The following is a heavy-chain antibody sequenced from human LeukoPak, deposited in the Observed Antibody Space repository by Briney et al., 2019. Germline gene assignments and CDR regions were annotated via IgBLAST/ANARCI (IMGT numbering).Heavy chain of an antibody. J-gene: IGHJ4*02. D-gene: IGHD2-15*01. CDR3: ARDRPYGSYDY. CDR1: GFSFSTSG. Sequence: GGSLRLSCAASGFSFSTSGMSWVRQAPGKGLEWVANTKEDGSEKHYVDSVKGRFTISRDNAKNSLYLQMNSLRAEDTAVYYCARDRPYGSYDYWGQGSLVTVSS. CDR2: TKEDGSEK. V-gene: IGHV3-7*01.